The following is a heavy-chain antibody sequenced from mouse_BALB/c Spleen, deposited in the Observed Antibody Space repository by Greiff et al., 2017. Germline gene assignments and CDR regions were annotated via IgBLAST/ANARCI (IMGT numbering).Heavy chain of an antibody. D-gene: IGHD1-1*01. Sequence: EVKLMESGPSLVKPSQTLSLTCSVTGDSITSGYWNWIRKFPGNKLEYMGYISYSGSTYYNPSLKSRISITRDTSKNQYYLQLNSVTTEDTATYYCARCPYYYGSSYDYAMDYWGQGTSVTVSS. CDR2: ISYSGST. CDR3: ARCPYYYGSSYDYAMDY. V-gene: IGHV3-8*02. CDR1: GDSITSGY. J-gene: IGHJ4*01.